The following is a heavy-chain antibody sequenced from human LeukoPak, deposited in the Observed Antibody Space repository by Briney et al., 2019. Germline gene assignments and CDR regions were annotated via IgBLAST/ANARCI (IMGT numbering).Heavy chain of an antibody. CDR1: GFTFSNAW. CDR2: IKSKPDGETT. V-gene: IGHV3-15*01. J-gene: IGHJ4*02. Sequence: GGSLRLSCAASGFTFSNAWMSWVRQAPGKGLEWVGRIKSKPDGETTVYAAPVKGRFTISRDDSRNMVSLQMNGLKTEDTAIYYCATGGYYFDYWGQGTLVTVSS. CDR3: ATGGYYFDY.